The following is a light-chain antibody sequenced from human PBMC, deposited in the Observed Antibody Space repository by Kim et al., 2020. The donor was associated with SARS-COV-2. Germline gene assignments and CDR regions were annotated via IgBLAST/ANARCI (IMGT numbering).Light chain of an antibody. CDR1: RSNVGAGYD. V-gene: IGLV1-40*01. CDR3: QSYDSRLSGWV. Sequence: QRVTSSCTGSRSNVGAGYDVDWYQQLPGRAPKLLIFADTRRPSGVPDRLSGSKSGTSASLAITGLQAEDEADYYCQSYDSRLSGWVFGGGTQLTVL. J-gene: IGLJ3*02. CDR2: ADT.